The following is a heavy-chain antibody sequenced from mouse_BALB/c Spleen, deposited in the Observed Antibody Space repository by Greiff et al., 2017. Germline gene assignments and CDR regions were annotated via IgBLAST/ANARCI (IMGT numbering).Heavy chain of an antibody. CDR2: ISNGGGST. J-gene: IGHJ4*01. Sequence: EVKLVESGGGLVKPGGSLKLSCAASGFTFSSYTMSWVRQTPEKRLEWVAYISNGGGSTYYPDTVKGRFTISRDNAKNTLYLQMSSLKSEDTAMYYCARHVQAMDYWGQGTSVTVSS. CDR1: GFTFSSYT. CDR3: ARHVQAMDY. V-gene: IGHV5-12-2*01.